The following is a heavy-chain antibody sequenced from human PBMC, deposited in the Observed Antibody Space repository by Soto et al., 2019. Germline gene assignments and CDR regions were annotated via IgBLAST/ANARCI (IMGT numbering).Heavy chain of an antibody. Sequence: QVQLIQSGPEVKKPGASVKVSCKASGYSFTSYGISWVRQAPGRGLEWMGWISGYNGNTRYEQKFRGRATMSTDTSSSKAYLDLRSLTSDDTAVYYCAKDNTATSPSRYRYGMDVWGPGTTVIVSS. CDR2: ISGYNGNT. CDR3: AKDNTATSPSRYRYGMDV. CDR1: GYSFTSYG. D-gene: IGHD4-17*01. V-gene: IGHV1-18*01. J-gene: IGHJ6*02.